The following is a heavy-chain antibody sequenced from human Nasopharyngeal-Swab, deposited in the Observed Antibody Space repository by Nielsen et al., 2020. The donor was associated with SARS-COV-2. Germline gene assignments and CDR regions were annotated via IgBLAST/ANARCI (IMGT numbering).Heavy chain of an antibody. J-gene: IGHJ4*02. CDR3: ARADSYGYRGPFDY. D-gene: IGHD5-18*01. CDR2: ISSSSSYI. V-gene: IGHV3-21*01. Sequence: WIRQPPGKGPEWVSSISSSSSYIYYADSVKGRFTISRDNAKNSLYLQMNSLRAEDTAVYYCARADSYGYRGPFDYWGQGTLVTVSS.